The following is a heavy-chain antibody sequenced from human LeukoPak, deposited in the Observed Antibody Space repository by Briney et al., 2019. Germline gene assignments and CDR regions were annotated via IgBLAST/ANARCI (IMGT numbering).Heavy chain of an antibody. Sequence: GGSLRLSCAASGFTFSTYSMNWVRQAPGKGLEWVSSISSTSTYIYYADSVKGRFTISRDNAKNSLYLQMNNLRAEETAVYYCARWDRFHGVWGQGTLVTVSS. CDR2: ISSTSTYI. D-gene: IGHD1-14*01. CDR1: GFTFSTYS. V-gene: IGHV3-21*01. J-gene: IGHJ4*02. CDR3: ARWDRFHGV.